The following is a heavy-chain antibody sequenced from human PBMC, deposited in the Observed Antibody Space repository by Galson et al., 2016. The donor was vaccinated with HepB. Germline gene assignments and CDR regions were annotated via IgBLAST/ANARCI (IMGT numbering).Heavy chain of an antibody. D-gene: IGHD3-10*01. J-gene: IGHJ4*02. CDR1: GYSFTNYW. CDR3: SRHSPDDNCYYPFYVCDW. CDR2: INPSDSYT. Sequence: QSGAEVKKPGESLRISCKASGYSFTNYWISWLRQMPGKGLEWMGRINPSDSYTYDSPAFEGHVTISTDPSISTAYLQWSSLKASDTAMYYCSRHSPDDNCYYPFYVCDWGGQGTLVTVSS. V-gene: IGHV5-10-1*01.